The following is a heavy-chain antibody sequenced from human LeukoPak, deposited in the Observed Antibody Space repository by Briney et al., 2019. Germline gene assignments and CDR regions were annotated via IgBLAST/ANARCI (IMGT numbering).Heavy chain of an antibody. J-gene: IGHJ3*02. CDR1: GLPVSSSY. Sequence: PGGSLRLSCAASGLPVSSSYLTWVRQAPGKGLEWVSLIYSGGSTYYPDSVKGRFTISRDYTENTLYLQMNSLRVEDTAVYYCAKGPSYIWFGESHAFDIWGQGTMVTVSS. V-gene: IGHV3-66*01. CDR2: IYSGGST. CDR3: AKGPSYIWFGESHAFDI. D-gene: IGHD3-10*01.